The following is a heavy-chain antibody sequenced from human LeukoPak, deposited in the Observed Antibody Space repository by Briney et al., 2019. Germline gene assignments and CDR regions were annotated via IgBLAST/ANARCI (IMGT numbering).Heavy chain of an antibody. V-gene: IGHV3-21*01. Sequence: GGSLRLSCAASGFTFSSYSMNWVRQAPGKGLEWVSSISSSSSYIYYADSVKGRFTISRDNAKNSLYLQMNSLRAEDTAVYYCARGSRSGSYALYFDYWGQGTLVTVSS. J-gene: IGHJ4*02. CDR3: ARGSRSGSYALYFDY. D-gene: IGHD1-26*01. CDR1: GFTFSSYS. CDR2: ISSSSSYI.